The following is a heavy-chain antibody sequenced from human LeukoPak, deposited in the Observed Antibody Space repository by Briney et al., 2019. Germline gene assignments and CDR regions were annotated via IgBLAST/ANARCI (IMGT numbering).Heavy chain of an antibody. D-gene: IGHD2-2*01. Sequence: PSETLSLTCTVSGGSISSYYWSWIRQPPGKGLEWIGYIYYSGSTNYNPSPKSRVTISVDTSKNQFSLKLSSVTAADTAVYYCARVGGYCSSTSCYYYGMDVWGKGTTVTVSS. J-gene: IGHJ6*04. V-gene: IGHV4-59*01. CDR1: GGSISSYY. CDR2: IYYSGST. CDR3: ARVGGYCSSTSCYYYGMDV.